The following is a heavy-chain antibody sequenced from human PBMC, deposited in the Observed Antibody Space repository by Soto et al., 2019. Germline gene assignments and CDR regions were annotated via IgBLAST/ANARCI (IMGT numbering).Heavy chain of an antibody. Sequence: GGSLRLSCAASGFTFSSYAMHWVRQAPGKGLEWVAVISYDGSNKYYADSVKGRFTISRDNSKNTLYLQMNSLRAEDTAVYYCARENALGARSRYYYGSGSHYYYGMDVWGQGTTVTVSS. CDR2: ISYDGSNK. V-gene: IGHV3-30-3*01. D-gene: IGHD3-10*01. CDR1: GFTFSSYA. CDR3: ARENALGARSRYYYGSGSHYYYGMDV. J-gene: IGHJ6*02.